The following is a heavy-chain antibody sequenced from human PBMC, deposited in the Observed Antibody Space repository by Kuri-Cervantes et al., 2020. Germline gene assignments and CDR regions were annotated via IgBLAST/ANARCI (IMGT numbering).Heavy chain of an antibody. Sequence: ASVKVSCKASGYTFTGYYMHWVRQAPGQGLEWMGWINPNSGGTSYAQKFQGRVTMTRDTSISTAYMELSSLRSEDTAVYYCAWGRYSGYDFDGMDVWGQGTTVTVSS. J-gene: IGHJ6*02. CDR2: INPNSGGT. V-gene: IGHV1-2*02. D-gene: IGHD5-12*01. CDR1: GYTFTGYY. CDR3: AWGRYSGYDFDGMDV.